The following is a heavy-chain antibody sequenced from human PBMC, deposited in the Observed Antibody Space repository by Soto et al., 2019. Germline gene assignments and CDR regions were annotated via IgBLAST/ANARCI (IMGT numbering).Heavy chain of an antibody. J-gene: IGHJ4*02. CDR2: INHSGST. CDR3: ARDKITGPFDY. V-gene: IGHV4-34*01. D-gene: IGHD2-8*02. Sequence: SQTLSLTCAVYGGSFGCYYLTWVRQPPGTGLEWIGEINHSGSTNYNPSLKSRVTISVDTSKNQFSLKLTSVTAADTAVYYCARDKITGPFDYWGQGTLVTVS. CDR1: GGSFGCYY.